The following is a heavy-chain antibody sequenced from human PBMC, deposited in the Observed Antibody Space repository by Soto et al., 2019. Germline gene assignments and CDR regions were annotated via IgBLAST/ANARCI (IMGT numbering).Heavy chain of an antibody. CDR2: IYYSVST. CDR3: AHFPSGLVYGMDV. CDR1: GGSLSSWY. D-gene: IGHD3-10*01. Sequence: SETLSLTCTVFGGSLSSWYWSWTRQPPGKGQEWTGDIYYSVSTDYNPSLKSRVTISVDTSKNQFSLKLSSVTAADTAVYYCAHFPSGLVYGMDVWGQGTTVTVS. J-gene: IGHJ6*02. V-gene: IGHV4-59*01.